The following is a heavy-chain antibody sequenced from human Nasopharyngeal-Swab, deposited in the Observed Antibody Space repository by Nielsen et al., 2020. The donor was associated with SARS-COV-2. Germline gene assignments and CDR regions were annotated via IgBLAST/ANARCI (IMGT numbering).Heavy chain of an antibody. J-gene: IGHJ6*01. CDR1: GFSLSTRGMC. CDR3: ARMAAMDNYYYGMDV. Sequence: SGPTLLKPTQTLTLTCTFSGFSLSTRGMCVIWILHPPGKSLEWLSLIDSDDDKYYSTSLKTRLTISKDTSKNQVVLTMTNMDPVDTATYYCARMAAMDNYYYGMDVWGQGTTVTVSS. D-gene: IGHD5-18*01. V-gene: IGHV2-70*01. CDR2: IDSDDDK.